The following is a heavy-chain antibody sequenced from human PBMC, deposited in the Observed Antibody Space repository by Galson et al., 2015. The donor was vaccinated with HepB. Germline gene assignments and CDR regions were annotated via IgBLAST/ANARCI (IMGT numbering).Heavy chain of an antibody. CDR1: GFTFSSYA. CDR2: ISYDGSNK. Sequence: SLRLSCAASGFTFSSYAMHWVRQAPGKGLEWVAVISYDGSNKYYADSVKGRFTISRDNSKNTLYLQMNSLRAEDTAVYYCARGHHYYDSSGYLVYWGQGTLVTVSS. D-gene: IGHD3-22*01. CDR3: ARGHHYYDSSGYLVY. V-gene: IGHV3-30*04. J-gene: IGHJ4*02.